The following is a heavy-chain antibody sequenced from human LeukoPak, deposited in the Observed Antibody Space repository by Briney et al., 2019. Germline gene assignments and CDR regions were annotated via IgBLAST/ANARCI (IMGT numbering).Heavy chain of an antibody. V-gene: IGHV3-23*01. CDR1: GFTFSNYA. J-gene: IGHJ4*02. CDR3: AKTTTGYSSGRYPGWPVDY. Sequence: GGSLRLSCAASGFTFSNYAVMWVRQAPGQGLEWVSAITSGGAPRYADSVKGRFTISRDNSKNTLYLQMNSLRAEDTAVYYCAKTTTGYSSGRYPGWPVDYWGQGTLVTVSS. D-gene: IGHD6-19*01. CDR2: ITSGGAP.